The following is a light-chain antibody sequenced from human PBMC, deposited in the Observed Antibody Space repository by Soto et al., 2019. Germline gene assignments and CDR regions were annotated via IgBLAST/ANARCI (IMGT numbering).Light chain of an antibody. Sequence: DIQMTQSPSSLSASVGDRVTITCRASQGISTYLAWYQQRPGKAPKRLIYTASSLQSGVPSRFSGSGSGTEFSLTISSLQPEDSATYYCLQHNTYPYTFGQGTKVDIK. CDR3: LQHNTYPYT. J-gene: IGKJ2*01. CDR1: QGISTY. V-gene: IGKV1-17*01. CDR2: TAS.